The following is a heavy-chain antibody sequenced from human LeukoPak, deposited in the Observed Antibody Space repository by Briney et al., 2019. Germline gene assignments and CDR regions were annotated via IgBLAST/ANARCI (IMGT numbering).Heavy chain of an antibody. V-gene: IGHV3-23*01. Sequence: GGSLRLSCAASGFTFNNYAMSWVRQAPGKGLEWVSAIGGSGGSTYYADSVEGRFTISRDNSKNTLYLQMNSLRAEDTAVYYCAKLASIAAAGEFDPWGQGTLVTVSS. CDR1: GFTFNNYA. D-gene: IGHD6-13*01. J-gene: IGHJ5*02. CDR3: AKLASIAAAGEFDP. CDR2: IGGSGGST.